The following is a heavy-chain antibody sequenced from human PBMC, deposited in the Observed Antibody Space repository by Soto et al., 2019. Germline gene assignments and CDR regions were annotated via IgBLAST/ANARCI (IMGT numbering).Heavy chain of an antibody. CDR1: GFTFSNYA. CDR3: ASLITMVRGVPDYYYYGMDV. CDR2: FSGDTDIT. D-gene: IGHD3-10*01. Sequence: GGSLRLSCAASGFTFSNYAMSWVRQAPGKGLEWVSVFSGDTDITYYADSVKGRFTISRDNSKNTLYLQMNSLRAEDTAVYYCASLITMVRGVPDYYYYGMDVWGQGTTVTVSS. V-gene: IGHV3-23*01. J-gene: IGHJ6*02.